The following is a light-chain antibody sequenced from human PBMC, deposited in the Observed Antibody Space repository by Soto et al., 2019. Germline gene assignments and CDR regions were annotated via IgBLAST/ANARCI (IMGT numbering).Light chain of an antibody. V-gene: IGLV2-14*01. CDR1: SSDVGGYIY. CDR3: SSYTTSSSYV. Sequence: QSVLTHPGSVSWSPGHSITISCTGTSSDVGGYIYVSWYQQHPGKAPKLMIYDVTSRPSGVSYRFSGSKSGNTASLTISGLQAEEEADYYCSSYTTSSSYVFGTGTKVTVL. J-gene: IGLJ1*01. CDR2: DVT.